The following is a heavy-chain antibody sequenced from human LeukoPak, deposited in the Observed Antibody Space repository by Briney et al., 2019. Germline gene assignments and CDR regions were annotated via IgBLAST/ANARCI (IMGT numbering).Heavy chain of an antibody. V-gene: IGHV1-69*13. CDR1: GGTFSSYA. D-gene: IGHD5-12*01. CDR3: ARGRRLRSLSFPFDY. J-gene: IGHJ4*02. CDR2: IIPIFGTA. Sequence: ASVKVSCKASGGTFSSYAISWVRQAPGQGLEWMGGIIPIFGTANYAQKFQGRVTITADESPSTAYMELSSLRSEDTAVYYCARGRRLRSLSFPFDYWGQGTLVTVSS.